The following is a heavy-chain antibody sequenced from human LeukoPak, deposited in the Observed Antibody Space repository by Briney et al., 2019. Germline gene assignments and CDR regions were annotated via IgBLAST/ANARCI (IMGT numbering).Heavy chain of an antibody. CDR3: AGGSQRYRLDSSAYRPTFRFHYSAPDV. V-gene: IGHV3-11*01. Sequence: KPGGSLRLSCAASGFSFSDYFMGWIRQAPGRGLEWVSSTTSSGNTVYYADSVKGRFTISRDNGLKSLFLHMSGLRAEDTAVYYCAGGSQRYRLDSSAYRPTFRFHYSAPDVWGKGITVIVSS. J-gene: IGHJ6*04. CDR1: GFSFSDYF. CDR2: TTSSGNTV. D-gene: IGHD3-22*01.